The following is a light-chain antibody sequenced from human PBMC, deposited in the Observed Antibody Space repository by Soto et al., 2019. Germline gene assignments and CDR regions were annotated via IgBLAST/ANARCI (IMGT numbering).Light chain of an antibody. CDR3: TSYTSSYTPA. Sequence: QSALTQPASVSGSPGQAITISCTGTSSDVGGYNYVSWYQQHPGKAPKLMIYEVSNRPSGVSDRFSGSKSGNTASLTISGLQAEDEADYYCTSYTSSYTPAFGTGTKVTVL. V-gene: IGLV2-14*01. J-gene: IGLJ1*01. CDR2: EVS. CDR1: SSDVGGYNY.